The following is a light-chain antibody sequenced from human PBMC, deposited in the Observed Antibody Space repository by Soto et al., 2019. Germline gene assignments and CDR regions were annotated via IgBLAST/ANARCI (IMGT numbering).Light chain of an antibody. J-gene: IGKJ1*01. V-gene: IGKV3-15*01. CDR1: QSVSNN. Sequence: EIVLTQSPGTVYVSPGERATLSCMASQSVSNNLAWYQQKPGQAPRLLIYDASTRATGIPVRFSGSGSGTEFTLTISSLQPDDFAAYYCQHYDSYSEAFGQGTKVDIK. CDR2: DAS. CDR3: QHYDSYSEA.